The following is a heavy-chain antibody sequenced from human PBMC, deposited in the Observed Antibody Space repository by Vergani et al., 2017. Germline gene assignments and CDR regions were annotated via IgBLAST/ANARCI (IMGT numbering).Heavy chain of an antibody. CDR2: IKQDGSEK. CDR1: GFTFSSYW. D-gene: IGHD6-13*01. Sequence: EVQLVESGGGLVQPGGSLRLSCAASGFTFSSYWMSWVRQAPGKGLEWVANIKQDGSEKYYVDSVKGRFTISRDNAKNSLYLQMNSLRAEDTAVYYCASDSMAAAGRYYYYYYGMDVWGQGTTVTVSS. J-gene: IGHJ6*02. CDR3: ASDSMAAAGRYYYYYYGMDV. V-gene: IGHV3-7*01.